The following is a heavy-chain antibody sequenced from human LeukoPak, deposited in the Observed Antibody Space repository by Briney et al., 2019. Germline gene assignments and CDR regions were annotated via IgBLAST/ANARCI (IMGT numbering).Heavy chain of an antibody. CDR3: ATNPPYDYVWGSYRW. CDR2: IIPIFGTA. D-gene: IGHD3-16*02. Sequence: SVKVSCKASGGTFSSYAMSWVRQAPGQGLEWMGGIIPIFGTANYAQKFQGRVTITTDESTSTAYMELSSLRSEDTAVYYCATNPPYDYVWGSYRWWGQGTLVTVSS. J-gene: IGHJ4*02. CDR1: GGTFSSYA. V-gene: IGHV1-69*05.